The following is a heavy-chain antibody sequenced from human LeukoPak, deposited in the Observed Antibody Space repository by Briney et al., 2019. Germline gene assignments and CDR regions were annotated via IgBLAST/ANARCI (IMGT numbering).Heavy chain of an antibody. V-gene: IGHV3-30*12. Sequence: GGSLRLSCVASGFIFRSYGIHWVRQAPGKGLEWVAVISFDGSTEYYTDSVKSRFTISRDKSKNTVNLQVNSLRAEDTALYFCARGQKGYYFDLWGRGNLVTVSS. CDR1: GFIFRSYG. J-gene: IGHJ2*01. D-gene: IGHD5-18*01. CDR3: ARGQKGYYFDL. CDR2: ISFDGSTE.